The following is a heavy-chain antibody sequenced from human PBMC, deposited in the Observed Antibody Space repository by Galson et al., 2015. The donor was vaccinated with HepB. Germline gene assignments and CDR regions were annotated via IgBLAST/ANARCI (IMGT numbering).Heavy chain of an antibody. CDR1: DFVLSTYR. J-gene: IGHJ3*02. V-gene: IGHV3-30*03. CDR2: IFYDGRKQ. Sequence: SLILSCAASDFVLSTYRMHWVRQAPGKGLEWVAIIFYDGRKQYYADSVKGRFTMSRDNSKNTLDLQMNGLRAEDTAMYYCARSHYDFGDKDAFDIWGQGTMVTVSS. CDR3: ARSHYDFGDKDAFDI. D-gene: IGHD4-23*01.